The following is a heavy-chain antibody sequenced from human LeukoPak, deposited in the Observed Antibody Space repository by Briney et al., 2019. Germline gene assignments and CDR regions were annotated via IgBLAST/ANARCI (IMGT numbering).Heavy chain of an antibody. CDR3: ARGNWNYAALDY. D-gene: IGHD1-7*01. Sequence: GASVKVSCKASGYTFTSYYMHWVRQAPGQWLEWMGIINPSGGSTSYAQKFQGRVTMTRDMSTSTVYMELSSLRSEDTAVYYCARGNWNYAALDYWGQGTLVTVSS. V-gene: IGHV1-46*01. CDR2: INPSGGST. J-gene: IGHJ4*02. CDR1: GYTFTSYY.